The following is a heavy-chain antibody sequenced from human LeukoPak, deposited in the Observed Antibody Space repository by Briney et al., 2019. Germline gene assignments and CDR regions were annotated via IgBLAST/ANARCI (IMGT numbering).Heavy chain of an antibody. V-gene: IGHV1-2*06. CDR3: ARGGFDF. CDR2: INPNSGGT. Sequence: ASVKVSCKASGYTFGGYFLHWVRQAPGQGLEWMGRINPNSGGTNYAQNFQGRVTMTWDRSINTAYMDLSGLRSGDTAVYYCARGGFDFWGQGTLVTVSS. CDR1: GYTFGGYF. J-gene: IGHJ4*02.